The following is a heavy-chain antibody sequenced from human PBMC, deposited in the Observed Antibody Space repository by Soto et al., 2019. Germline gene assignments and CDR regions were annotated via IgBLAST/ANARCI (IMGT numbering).Heavy chain of an antibody. J-gene: IGHJ4*02. CDR3: ARDLGRIAAAGPGGY. D-gene: IGHD6-13*01. CDR2: ISAYNGNT. Sequence: GASVKASCKASGYTFTSYGISWVRQAPGQGLEWMGWISAYNGNTNYAQKLQGRVTMTTDTSTSTAYMELRSLRSDDTAVYYCARDLGRIAAAGPGGYWGQGTLVTVSS. CDR1: GYTFTSYG. V-gene: IGHV1-18*01.